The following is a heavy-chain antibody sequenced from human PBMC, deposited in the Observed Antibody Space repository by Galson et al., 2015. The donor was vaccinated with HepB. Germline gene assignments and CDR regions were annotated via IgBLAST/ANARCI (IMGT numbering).Heavy chain of an antibody. CDR3: ARIPSRRGRSPYYFDY. CDR2: IYSGGST. J-gene: IGHJ4*02. Sequence: SLRLSCAASGFTFDDYGMSWVRQAPGKGLEWVSVIYSGGSTYYADSVKGRFTISRDNSKNTLYLQMNSLRAEDTAVYYCARIPSRRGRSPYYFDYWGQGTLVTVSS. CDR1: GFTFDDYG. D-gene: IGHD1-26*01. V-gene: IGHV3-53*01.